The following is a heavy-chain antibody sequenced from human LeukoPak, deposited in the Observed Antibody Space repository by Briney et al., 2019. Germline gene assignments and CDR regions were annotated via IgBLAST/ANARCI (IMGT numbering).Heavy chain of an antibody. V-gene: IGHV1-2*06. CDR1: GYTFTGYY. Sequence: ASVKVSCKASGYTFTGYYMHWVRQAPGQGLEWMGRINPNSGGTNYAQKFQGRVTMTRDTPISTAYMELSRLRSDDTAVYYCARAYGSGSYQGAWGQGTLVTVSS. CDR3: ARAYGSGSYQGA. J-gene: IGHJ5*02. D-gene: IGHD3-10*01. CDR2: INPNSGGT.